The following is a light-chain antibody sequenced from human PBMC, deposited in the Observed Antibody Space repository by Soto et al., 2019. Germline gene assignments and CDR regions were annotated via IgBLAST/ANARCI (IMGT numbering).Light chain of an antibody. Sequence: QPVLTQSPSASASLGASVKLTCTLSSGHSSNAIAWHQQQPEKGPRYLMKVNSDGSHSKGDGIPDRFSGSSSGAERYLTISSLQSEDEADYYCQTWDTGIQAVFGGGTQRTVL. CDR3: QTWDTGIQAV. J-gene: IGLJ7*01. CDR1: SGHSSNA. CDR2: VNSDGSH. V-gene: IGLV4-69*01.